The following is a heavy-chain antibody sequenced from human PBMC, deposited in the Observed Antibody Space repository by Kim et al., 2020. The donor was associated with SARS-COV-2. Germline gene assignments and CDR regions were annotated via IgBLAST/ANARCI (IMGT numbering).Heavy chain of an antibody. J-gene: IGHJ6*02. Sequence: GGSLRLSCAASGFTFSSYSMNWVRQAPGKGLEWVSSISSSSYIYYADSVKGRFTISRDNAKNSLYLQMNSLRAEDTAVYYCARDLAHYYYYGMDVWGQGTTVTVSS. CDR1: GFTFSSYS. CDR2: ISSSSYI. D-gene: IGHD3-3*02. V-gene: IGHV3-21*01. CDR3: ARDLAHYYYYGMDV.